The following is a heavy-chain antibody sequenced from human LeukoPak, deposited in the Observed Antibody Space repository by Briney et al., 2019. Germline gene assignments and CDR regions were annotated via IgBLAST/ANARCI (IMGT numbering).Heavy chain of an antibody. V-gene: IGHV5-51*01. CDR3: ARLEAGGSASYFSLDY. D-gene: IGHD3-10*01. CDR2: FYPNDSLT. J-gene: IGHJ4*02. Sequence: GESLKISWKGSGYEFTTYWIAWVRQTPGKGREWMGIFYPNDSLTRYNPSFEGPVTMSADKSINAAYLQRVSLQASDTAMYYCARLEAGGSASYFSLDYWGQGTLVTVSS. CDR1: GYEFTTYW.